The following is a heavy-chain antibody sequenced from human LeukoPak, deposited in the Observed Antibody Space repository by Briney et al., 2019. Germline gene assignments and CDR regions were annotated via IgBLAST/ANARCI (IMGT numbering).Heavy chain of an antibody. V-gene: IGHV3-30-3*02. D-gene: IGHD6-19*01. J-gene: IGHJ4*02. CDR3: AKKGGSSGRYDYLGY. Sequence: QTGGSLRLSCSASGFTFSCCAIHWVRQAPGRGLEWVAVISSDENTKFYADSVKGRFTVYRDNSKKTVWLQMNSLRAEDTAVYYCAKKGGSSGRYDYLGYWGQGTLVTVSS. CDR2: ISSDENTK. CDR1: GFTFSCCA.